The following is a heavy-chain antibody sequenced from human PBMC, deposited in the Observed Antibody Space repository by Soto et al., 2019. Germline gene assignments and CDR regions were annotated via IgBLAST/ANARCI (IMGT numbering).Heavy chain of an antibody. Sequence: GGSLRLSCAASGFTFSSYWMSWVRQAPGKGLEWVANIKQDGSEKYYVDSVKGRFTISRDNAKNSLYLQMNSLRAEDTAVYYCARDWQAARPGFYYYYGMDVWGQGTTVTVSS. D-gene: IGHD6-6*01. CDR1: GFTFSSYW. CDR3: ARDWQAARPGFYYYYGMDV. J-gene: IGHJ6*02. V-gene: IGHV3-7*01. CDR2: IKQDGSEK.